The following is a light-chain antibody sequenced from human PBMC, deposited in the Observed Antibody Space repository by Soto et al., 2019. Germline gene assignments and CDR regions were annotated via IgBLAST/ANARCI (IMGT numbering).Light chain of an antibody. CDR1: QSISSW. Sequence: DIQMTQSPSTLSASVGDRVTITCRASQSISSWLAWYQQKPGKAPKLLIYKASSLQSGVPSRFSGSGSGTEFTLTFSSLQPDDFAAYDCQQYNSYYTFGQGTKLEIK. V-gene: IGKV1-5*03. CDR2: KAS. J-gene: IGKJ2*01. CDR3: QQYNSYYT.